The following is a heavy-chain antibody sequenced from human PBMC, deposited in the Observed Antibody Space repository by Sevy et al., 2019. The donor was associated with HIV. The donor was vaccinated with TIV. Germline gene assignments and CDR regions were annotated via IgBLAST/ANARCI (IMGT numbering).Heavy chain of an antibody. J-gene: IGHJ4*02. CDR3: TRRKIYSNYVGDY. CDR2: IRSKANSYAT. Sequence: GGSLRLSCAASGFTFSGSAMHWVRQASGKGLEWVGRIRSKANSYATAYAASVKGRFTISRDDSKNTAYLQMNSLKTEDTIGYYCTRRKIYSNYVGDYWGQGTLVTVSS. D-gene: IGHD4-4*01. CDR1: GFTFSGSA. V-gene: IGHV3-73*01.